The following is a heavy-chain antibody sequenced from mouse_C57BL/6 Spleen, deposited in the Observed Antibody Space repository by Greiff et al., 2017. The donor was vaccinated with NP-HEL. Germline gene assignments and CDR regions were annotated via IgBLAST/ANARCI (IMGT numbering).Heavy chain of an antibody. V-gene: IGHV5-16*01. CDR2: INYDGSST. D-gene: IGHD1-1*01. J-gene: IGHJ1*03. CDR3: ASEGGTTVVATGTWYFDV. CDR1: GFTFSDYY. Sequence: EVKLVESEGGLVQPGSSMKLSCTASGFTFSDYYMAWVRQVPEKGLEWVANINYDGSSTYYLDSLKSRFIISRDNAKNILYLQMSSLKSEDTATYYCASEGGTTVVATGTWYFDVWGTGTTVTVSS.